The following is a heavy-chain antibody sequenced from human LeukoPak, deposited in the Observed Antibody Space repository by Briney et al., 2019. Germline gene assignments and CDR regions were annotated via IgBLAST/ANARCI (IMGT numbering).Heavy chain of an antibody. CDR3: ARLVTPGVTRWFDP. Sequence: GESLKISCKTSGYKFIDHWIGWVRQMPGKGLEWMAIIYPGDSDARYSSSFQGQVTISADKSITTAYLQWSSLKASDTATYYCARLVTPGVTRWFDPWGQGTPVTVSS. V-gene: IGHV5-51*01. D-gene: IGHD1-1*01. J-gene: IGHJ5*02. CDR2: IYPGDSDA. CDR1: GYKFIDHW.